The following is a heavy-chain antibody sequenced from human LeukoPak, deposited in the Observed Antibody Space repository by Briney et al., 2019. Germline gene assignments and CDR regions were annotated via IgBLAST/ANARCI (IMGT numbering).Heavy chain of an antibody. CDR3: ARDRLTVRDSTRAGFDS. J-gene: IGHJ4*02. D-gene: IGHD2/OR15-2a*01. Sequence: PSETLSLTCAVYGESFSGYYWSWVRQPPGKGLEWIAEINHTGSTNYNPSLKSRVTISVDTTKSQFSLMLSSVTAANTAVYYCARDRLTVRDSTRAGFDSWGQGTLVTVSS. CDR2: INHTGST. V-gene: IGHV4-34*01. CDR1: GESFSGYY.